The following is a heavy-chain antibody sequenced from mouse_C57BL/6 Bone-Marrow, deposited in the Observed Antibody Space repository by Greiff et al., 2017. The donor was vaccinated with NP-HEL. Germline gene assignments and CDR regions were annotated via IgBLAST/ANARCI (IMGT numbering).Heavy chain of an antibody. CDR3: ARDGYFDY. V-gene: IGHV5-4*01. Sequence: EVMLVESGGGLVKPGGSLKLSCAASGFTFSSYAMSWVRQTPEKRLEWVATISDGGSYTYYPDNVKGRFTISRDNAKNHLYLQMSHLKSEDTAMYYCARDGYFDYWGQGTTLTVSS. J-gene: IGHJ2*01. CDR2: ISDGGSYT. CDR1: GFTFSSYA.